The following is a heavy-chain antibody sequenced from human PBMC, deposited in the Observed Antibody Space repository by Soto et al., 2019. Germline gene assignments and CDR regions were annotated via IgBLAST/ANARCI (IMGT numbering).Heavy chain of an antibody. Sequence: QVQLVQSGAEVKKPGSSVKVSCKASGGTFSTYTINWVRQAPGQGLEWMGRIIPLLDVTNNAQRFQGRVTITGDKSTRTVYMELTSLTSQDTAVYYCARDSGTVGYDDSWGQGTLVTVSS. V-gene: IGHV1-69*08. CDR3: ARDSGTVGYDDS. J-gene: IGHJ4*02. CDR2: IIPLLDVT. CDR1: GGTFSTYT. D-gene: IGHD3-10*01.